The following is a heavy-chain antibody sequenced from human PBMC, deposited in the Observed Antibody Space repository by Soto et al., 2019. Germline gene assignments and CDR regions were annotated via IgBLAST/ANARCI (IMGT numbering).Heavy chain of an antibody. CDR2: INHSGST. CDR3: ARMVRYYYDSSQYGMDV. J-gene: IGHJ6*02. Sequence: SETLSLTCAVYGGSFSGYYWSWIRQPPGKGLEWIGEINHSGSTNYNPSLKGRVTISVDTSKNQFSLKLSSVTAADTAVYYCARMVRYYYDSSQYGMDVWGQGTTVTVSS. V-gene: IGHV4-34*01. D-gene: IGHD3-22*01. CDR1: GGSFSGYY.